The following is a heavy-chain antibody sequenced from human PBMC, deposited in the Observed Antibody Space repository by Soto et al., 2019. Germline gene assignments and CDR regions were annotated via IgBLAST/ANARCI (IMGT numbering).Heavy chain of an antibody. CDR2: MYHSGST. V-gene: IGHV4-30-2*01. J-gene: IGHJ4*02. CDR1: GGSISSGGYS. Sequence: TSETLSLTCAVSGGSISSGGYSWSWIRQPPGKGLEWIGYMYHSGSTYYNPSLKSRVTISIDRSKNQFSLKLSSVTAADTAVYYCPRVPEDWGQGILVNLSS. CDR3: PRVPED.